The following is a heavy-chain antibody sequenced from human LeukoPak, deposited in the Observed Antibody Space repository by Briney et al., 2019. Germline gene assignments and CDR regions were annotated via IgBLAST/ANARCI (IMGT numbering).Heavy chain of an antibody. V-gene: IGHV3-15*01. CDR3: TRAFCGGDCYSDY. CDR2: IRSKAHGGTA. J-gene: IGHJ4*02. D-gene: IGHD2-21*02. CDR1: GLTFSNAW. Sequence: GGSLRLSCEASGLTFSNAWMSWVRQAPGKGLEWVGRIRSKAHGGTADYGAPVKGRFTISRDDSTNTLYLQMNSLKTEDTAVYYCTRAFCGGDCYSDYWGQGTLVTVSS.